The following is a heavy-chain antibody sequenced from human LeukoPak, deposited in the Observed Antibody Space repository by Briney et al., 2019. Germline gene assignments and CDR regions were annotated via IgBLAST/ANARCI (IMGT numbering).Heavy chain of an antibody. CDR2: INPNTGGT. V-gene: IGHV1-2*02. CDR1: GYTFTGQD. Sequence: ASVKVSCKASGYTFTGQDMHWVRQAPGQGLKWMGWINPNTGGTDYAQKFQGRVTMTRDTTISTAYMELSRLTSDDTAVYYCASYPRYSSTPPFDYWGQGTLVTVSS. CDR3: ASYPRYSSTPPFDY. J-gene: IGHJ4*02. D-gene: IGHD6-19*01.